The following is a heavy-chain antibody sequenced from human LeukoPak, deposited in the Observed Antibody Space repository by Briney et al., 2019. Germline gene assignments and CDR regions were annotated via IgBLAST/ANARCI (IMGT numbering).Heavy chain of an antibody. CDR2: INHSGST. D-gene: IGHD6-13*01. CDR3: ARSRLNSSSWTLGDY. Sequence: SETLSLTCAVYGGSFSGYYWSWIRQPPGKGLEWIGEINHSGSTNYNPSLKSRVTISVDTSKNQFSLKLSSVTAADTAVYYCARSRLNSSSWTLGDYWGQGTLVTVSS. V-gene: IGHV4-34*01. CDR1: GGSFSGYY. J-gene: IGHJ4*01.